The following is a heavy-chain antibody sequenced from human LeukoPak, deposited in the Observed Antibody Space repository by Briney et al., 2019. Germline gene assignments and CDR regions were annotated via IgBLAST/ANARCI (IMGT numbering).Heavy chain of an antibody. CDR2: ISGSGGST. J-gene: IGHJ4*02. Sequence: GGSLRLSCAASGFTFSSYAMHWVRQAPGKGLEWVSAISGSGGSTYYADSVKGRFTISRDNSKNTLYLQMNSLRAEDTAVYYCAKSPPSYYYDSSGYYPRRDYWGQGTLVTVSS. CDR1: GFTFSSYA. CDR3: AKSPPSYYYDSSGYYPRRDY. D-gene: IGHD3-22*01. V-gene: IGHV3-23*01.